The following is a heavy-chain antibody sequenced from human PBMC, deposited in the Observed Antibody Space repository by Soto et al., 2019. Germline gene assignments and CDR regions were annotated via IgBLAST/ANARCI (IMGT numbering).Heavy chain of an antibody. V-gene: IGHV3-23*05. D-gene: IGHD3-3*01. CDR3: ARAFLGGTLHDLDI. J-gene: IGHJ3*02. CDR1: GFTFSAHA. CDR2: ISTASST. Sequence: GRAQSLSCAASGFTFSAHAMSWVRQAPGNGLEWGSTISTASSTYYADSVKRRFTISRDNSRNTAYLQMSSLRAEDAALYYCARAFLGGTLHDLDIWGQGTVLTVS.